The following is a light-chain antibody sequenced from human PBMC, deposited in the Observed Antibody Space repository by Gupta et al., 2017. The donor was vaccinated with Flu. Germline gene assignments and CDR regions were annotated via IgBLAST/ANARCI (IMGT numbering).Light chain of an antibody. CDR2: DTS. Sequence: ETVMTQTPVTRSGSPAERVTLSCRASQNVGRNVAWYQQTPGRAPRLLIYDTSTRAADIPARFSGSGSGRDFTLTIGGLQSEDFGVYFCQQYTKWPISFGAGTKVDIK. V-gene: IGKV3D-15*01. CDR3: QQYTKWPIS. CDR1: QNVGRN. J-gene: IGKJ4*01.